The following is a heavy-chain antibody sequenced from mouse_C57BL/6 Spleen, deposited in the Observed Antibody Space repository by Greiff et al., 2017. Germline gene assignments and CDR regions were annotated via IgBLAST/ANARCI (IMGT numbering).Heavy chain of an antibody. Sequence: QVQLQQSGAELVKPGASVKLSCKASGYTFTSYWMHWVKQRPGQGLEWIGMIHPNSGSTNYNEKFKSKATLTVDKSSSTADMQLSSLTSEDSAVYYCARENYYGSSPYAMDYWGQGTSVTVSS. CDR2: IHPNSGST. V-gene: IGHV1-64*01. D-gene: IGHD1-1*01. J-gene: IGHJ4*01. CDR3: ARENYYGSSPYAMDY. CDR1: GYTFTSYW.